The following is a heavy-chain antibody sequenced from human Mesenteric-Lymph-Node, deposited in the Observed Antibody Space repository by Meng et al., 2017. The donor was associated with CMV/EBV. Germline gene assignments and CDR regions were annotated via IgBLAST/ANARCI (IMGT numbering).Heavy chain of an antibody. CDR2: INPNSGDT. CDR3: AKDLSQRGYYYSYAMDV. Sequence: ASVKVSCKASGYTFTGYYIHWVRQAAGQGLEWMGWINPNSGDTKSAQKFQGRVTMTRDTSIRAAYVELSRLRSDDTAVYYCAKDLSQRGYYYSYAMDVWGQGTAVTVSS. CDR1: GYTFTGYY. J-gene: IGHJ6*02. V-gene: IGHV1-2*02. D-gene: IGHD1-1*01.